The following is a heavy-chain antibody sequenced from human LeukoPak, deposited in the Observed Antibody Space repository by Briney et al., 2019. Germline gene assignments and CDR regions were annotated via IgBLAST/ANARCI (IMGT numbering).Heavy chain of an antibody. CDR1: GFTFSSYS. CDR3: ARAYGSGSYYPPGIYYYYYMDV. CDR2: ISSSSSTI. D-gene: IGHD3-10*01. V-gene: IGHV3-48*04. Sequence: GGSLRLPCAASGFTFSSYSMNWVRQAPGKGLEWVSYISSSSSTIYYADSVKGRFTISRDNAKNSLYLQMNSLRAEDTAVYYCARAYGSGSYYPPGIYYYYYMDVWGKGTTVTVSS. J-gene: IGHJ6*03.